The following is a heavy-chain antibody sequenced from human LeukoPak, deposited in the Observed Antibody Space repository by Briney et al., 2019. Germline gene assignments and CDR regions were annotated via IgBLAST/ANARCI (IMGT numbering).Heavy chain of an antibody. CDR3: ARGRYSYGHDAFDI. D-gene: IGHD5-18*01. CDR2: IYHSGST. CDR1: GGSISSGGYS. V-gene: IGHV4-30-2*01. J-gene: IGHJ3*02. Sequence: PSQTLSLTCAVSGGSISSGGYSWSWIRQPPGKGLEWIGYIYHSGSTYYNPSLKSRVTISVDRSKNQFSLKLSSVTAADTAVYYCARGRYSYGHDAFDIWGQGTMVTVSS.